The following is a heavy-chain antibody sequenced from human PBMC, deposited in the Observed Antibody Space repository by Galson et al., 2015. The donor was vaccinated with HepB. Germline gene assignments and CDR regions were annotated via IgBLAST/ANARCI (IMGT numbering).Heavy chain of an antibody. CDR1: GFTFSSYA. CDR3: AKAPYIVVVPAATDY. Sequence: SLRLSCAASGFTFSSYAMSWVRQAPGKGLEWVSAISGSGGSTYYADSVKGRFTISRDNSKNTLYLQMNSLRAEDTAVYYCAKAPYIVVVPAATDYWGQGTLVTVSS. V-gene: IGHV3-23*01. J-gene: IGHJ4*02. CDR2: ISGSGGST. D-gene: IGHD2-2*01.